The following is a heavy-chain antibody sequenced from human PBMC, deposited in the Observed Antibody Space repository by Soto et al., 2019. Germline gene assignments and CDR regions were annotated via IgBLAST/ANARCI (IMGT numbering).Heavy chain of an antibody. CDR3: AREGGGYCSSTSCYSPGYYYGMDV. CDR1: GGTFSSYA. V-gene: IGHV1-69*01. Sequence: QVQLVQSGAEVKKPGSSVKVSCKASGGTFSSYAISWVRQAPGQGLEWMGGIIPIFGTANYAQKFQGRVTITAHESTSTACMELSSLRSEDTAVYYCAREGGGYCSSTSCYSPGYYYGMDVWGQGTTVTVSS. J-gene: IGHJ6*02. CDR2: IIPIFGTA. D-gene: IGHD2-2*02.